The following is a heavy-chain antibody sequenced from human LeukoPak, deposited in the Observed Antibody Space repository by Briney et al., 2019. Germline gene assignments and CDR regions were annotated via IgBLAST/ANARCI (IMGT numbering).Heavy chain of an antibody. V-gene: IGHV3-21*01. CDR2: ISSSSSSYI. D-gene: IGHD2-8*01. Sequence: PGGSLRLSCAASGFTFSSYSMNWVRQAPGKGLEWVSSISSSSSSYIYYADSVKGRFTISRDNAKNSLYLQMNSLRAEDTAVNYCARGNMLGYYYGMDVWGQGTTVTVSS. CDR1: GFTFSSYS. J-gene: IGHJ6*02. CDR3: ARGNMLGYYYGMDV.